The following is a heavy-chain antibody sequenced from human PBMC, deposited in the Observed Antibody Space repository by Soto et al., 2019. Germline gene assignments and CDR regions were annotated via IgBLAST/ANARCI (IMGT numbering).Heavy chain of an antibody. J-gene: IGHJ4*02. Sequence: EVQLVESGGGLVQPGRSLRLSCAASGFTFDDYAMHWVRQAPGKGLEWVSGISWNSGSIGYADSVKGRFTISRDNAKNSLYLQMNSLRAEDTALYYCAKDISSAAAGNFDYWGQGTLVTVSS. CDR2: ISWNSGSI. D-gene: IGHD6-13*01. V-gene: IGHV3-9*01. CDR3: AKDISSAAAGNFDY. CDR1: GFTFDDYA.